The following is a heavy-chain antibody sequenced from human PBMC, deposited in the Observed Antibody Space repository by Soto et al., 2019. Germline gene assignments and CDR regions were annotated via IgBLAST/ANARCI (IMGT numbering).Heavy chain of an antibody. J-gene: IGHJ4*02. Sequence: EVQLLESGGGLVQPGGSLRLFCAASRFTFRNFAMSWVRQAPGKGLEWVSGISRSGDDTFYADFVKGRFTIFRDNSKNTLYLQMNSLRAEDTAIYYCGKDIYNFDWLLFDYWGQGTLVTVSS. CDR1: RFTFRNFA. D-gene: IGHD3-9*01. V-gene: IGHV3-23*01. CDR2: ISRSGDDT. CDR3: GKDIYNFDWLLFDY.